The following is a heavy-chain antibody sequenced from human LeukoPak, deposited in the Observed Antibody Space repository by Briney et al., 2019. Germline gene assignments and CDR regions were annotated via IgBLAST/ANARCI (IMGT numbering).Heavy chain of an antibody. D-gene: IGHD2-2*01. V-gene: IGHV7-4-1*02. Sequence: GASVKVSCKASGGTFSSYAISWVRQAPGQGLEWMGWINTNTGNPTYAQGFTGRFVFSLDTSVSTTYLQISSLGAEDTAVYFCARDPGDDLVVPGDPWGQGTLVTVSS. CDR1: GGTFSSYA. CDR2: INTNTGNP. CDR3: ARDPGDDLVVPGDP. J-gene: IGHJ5*02.